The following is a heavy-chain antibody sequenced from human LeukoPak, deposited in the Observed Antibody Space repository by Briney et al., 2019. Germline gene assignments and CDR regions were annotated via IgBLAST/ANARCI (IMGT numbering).Heavy chain of an antibody. CDR1: GGSFSGYY. CDR2: INHSGST. CDR3: ARGRGGSSRYSWRYGMDV. V-gene: IGHV4-34*01. D-gene: IGHD6-13*01. Sequence: SETLSLTCAVYGGSFSGYYWSWIRQPPGKGLEWIGEINHSGSTNYNPSLKSRVTISVDTSKNQFSLKLSSVTAADTAVYYCARGRGGSSRYSWRYGMDVWGKGTTVTVSS. J-gene: IGHJ6*04.